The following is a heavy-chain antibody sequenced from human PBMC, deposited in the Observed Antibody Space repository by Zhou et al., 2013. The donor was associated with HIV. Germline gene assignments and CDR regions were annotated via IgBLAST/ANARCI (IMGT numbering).Heavy chain of an antibody. CDR1: GYTFTSYY. D-gene: IGHD6-6*01. CDR3: ARDVSENDESWWFDP. J-gene: IGHJ5*02. V-gene: IGHV1-46*01. CDR2: INPFGGST. Sequence: QVQLVQSGAEVKKPGASVKVSCKASGYTFTSYYMHWVRQAPGQGLEWMGIINPFGGSTTYAQKFQGRVTMTRDTSTSTDYLELSSLRSDDTAVYYCARDVSENDESWWFDPWGQGTLVTVSS.